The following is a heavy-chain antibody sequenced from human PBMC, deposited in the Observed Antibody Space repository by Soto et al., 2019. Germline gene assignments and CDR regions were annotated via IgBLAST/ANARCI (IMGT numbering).Heavy chain of an antibody. CDR1: IFTLSSYG. V-gene: IGHV3-33*01. CDR2: IWYDGSNK. D-gene: IGHD6-19*01. CDR3: ASERAYSSGWYEHYYFDY. J-gene: IGHJ4*02. Sequence: PGGSLRLSFAAPIFTLSSYGMHRVRQAPGKGLEWVAVIWYDGSNKYYADSVKGRFTISRDNSKNTLYLQMNSLRAEDTAVYYCASERAYSSGWYEHYYFDYWGQGT.